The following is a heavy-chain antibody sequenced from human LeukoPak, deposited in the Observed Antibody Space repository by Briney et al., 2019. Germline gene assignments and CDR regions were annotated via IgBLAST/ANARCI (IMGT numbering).Heavy chain of an antibody. Sequence: GGSLRLSCAASGFTFSSYWMSWVRQAPGKGLEWVANIKQEGSEKYYVDSVKGRFTISRDKAKNSLYLQMNSLRAEDTAVYYCARVGNYDFWSGYYGVDAFDIWGQGTMVTVSS. D-gene: IGHD3-3*01. J-gene: IGHJ3*02. CDR3: ARVGNYDFWSGYYGVDAFDI. V-gene: IGHV3-7*01. CDR1: GFTFSSYW. CDR2: IKQEGSEK.